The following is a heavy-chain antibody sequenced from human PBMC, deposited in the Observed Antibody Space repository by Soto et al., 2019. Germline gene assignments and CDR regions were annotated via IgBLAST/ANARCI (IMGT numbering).Heavy chain of an antibody. CDR2: IYHGGTT. V-gene: IGHV4-38-2*02. Sequence: TSETLSLTCNISGYSIVSGSYWGWIRQPPGKGPEWIASIYHGGTTFYNPSLKSRITIPVDTSNTQLSLELXSVTAXDXAVXXCTRAHVMVVAVRTFDYWXHGTL. CDR3: TRAHVMVVAVRTFDY. CDR1: GYSIVSGSY. D-gene: IGHD3-10*01. J-gene: IGHJ4*01.